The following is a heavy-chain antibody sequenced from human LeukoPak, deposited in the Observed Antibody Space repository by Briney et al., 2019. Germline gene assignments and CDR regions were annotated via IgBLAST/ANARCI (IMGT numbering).Heavy chain of an antibody. CDR3: ARDLGCSSTSCYTGWFDP. D-gene: IGHD2-2*02. CDR2: INAGNGNT. CDR1: GYTFTSYA. V-gene: IGHV1-3*03. Sequence: SVKVSCKASGYTFTSYAMHWVRQAPGQRLEWMGWINAGNGNTKYSQEFQGRVTITRDTSASTAYMELSSLRSEDMAVYYCARDLGCSSTSCYTGWFDPWGQGTLVTVSS. J-gene: IGHJ5*02.